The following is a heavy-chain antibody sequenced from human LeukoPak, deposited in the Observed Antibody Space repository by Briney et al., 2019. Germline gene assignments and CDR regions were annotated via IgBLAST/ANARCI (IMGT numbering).Heavy chain of an antibody. CDR2: IWYDGSNK. CDR3: TMAYCGGDCYSSFFDY. D-gene: IGHD2-21*02. V-gene: IGHV3-33*01. CDR1: GFTFSSYG. Sequence: GRCLRLSRAASGFTFSSYGTHWVRQAPGKGLEGGVVIWYDGSNKYYADAAKGRSTNSRDDSKNRLHVQMNSLRAEDTAVYYCTMAYCGGDCYSSFFDYWGQGTLVTVSS. J-gene: IGHJ4*02.